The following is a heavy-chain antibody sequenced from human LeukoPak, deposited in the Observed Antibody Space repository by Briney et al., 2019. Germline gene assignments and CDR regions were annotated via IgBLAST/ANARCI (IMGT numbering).Heavy chain of an antibody. D-gene: IGHD3-10*01. CDR3: ARGRRRNNHHYYGSRYYWYMDV. CDR2: IYYSGST. Sequence: KTSETLSLTCTVSGGSISSSSYYWGWIRQLPGKGLEWIGSIYYSGSTYYNPSLNSRVIISVDTSKNQFSLKLSSVTAADTAVYYCARGRRRNNHHYYGSRYYWYMDVWGKGTTVTVSS. V-gene: IGHV4-39*07. J-gene: IGHJ6*03. CDR1: GGSISSSSYY.